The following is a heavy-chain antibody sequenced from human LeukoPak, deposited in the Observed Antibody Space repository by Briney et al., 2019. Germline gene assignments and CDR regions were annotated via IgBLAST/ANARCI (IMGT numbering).Heavy chain of an antibody. CDR1: GGSISSSNW. Sequence: PSGTLSLTCAVSGGSISSSNWWSWVRQPPGKGLEWIGEIYHSGSTDYNPSLKSRVTISVDKSKNQFSLRLSSVTAADTAVYYCASLIAVAGIGSFDYWGQGTLVTVSS. D-gene: IGHD6-19*01. CDR3: ASLIAVAGIGSFDY. J-gene: IGHJ4*02. CDR2: IYHSGST. V-gene: IGHV4-4*02.